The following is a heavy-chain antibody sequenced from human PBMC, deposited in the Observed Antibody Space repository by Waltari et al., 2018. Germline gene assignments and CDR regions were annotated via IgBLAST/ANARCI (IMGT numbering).Heavy chain of an antibody. V-gene: IGHV4-39*07. CDR3: ARDEGYSSGWYDY. J-gene: IGHJ4*02. Sequence: QLQLQESGPGLVKPSETLSLTCTVSGGSISSSSYYWGWIRQPPGKGLEWIGSIYLSGSTCDNPALKSRVTRSVDTSKSQFSLKLSSVTAADTAVYYCARDEGYSSGWYDYWGQGTLVTVSS. D-gene: IGHD6-19*01. CDR1: GGSISSSSYY. CDR2: IYLSGST.